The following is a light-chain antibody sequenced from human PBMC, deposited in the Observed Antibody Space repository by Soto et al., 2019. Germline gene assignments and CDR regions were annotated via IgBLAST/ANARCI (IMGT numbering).Light chain of an antibody. CDR3: QQYKKWPLT. CDR1: QSVNNN. J-gene: IGKJ5*01. CDR2: SAS. V-gene: IGKV3-15*01. Sequence: VITQTPVTLSVSPGASATLSCTASQSVNNNVAWYQQKHGHTPRLLIYSASIGATGTPARFSGSESGSDFTLTISSLKSEDGAVDEGQQYKKWPLTFGPGTRLEIK.